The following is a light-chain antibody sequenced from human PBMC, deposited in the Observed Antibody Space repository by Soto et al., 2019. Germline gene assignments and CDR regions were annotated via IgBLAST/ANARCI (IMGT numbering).Light chain of an antibody. V-gene: IGKV1-39*01. CDR1: QSISSY. CDR2: AAS. Sequence: DIKMNKSPSYLSASVEDRVTITCRASQSISSYLNWYQQKPGKAPKLLIHAASSLESGVPSRFSGSGSGTDFTLTISSLQPEDSATYYCQQSYSIPVTFGQGTKVDIK. J-gene: IGKJ2*01. CDR3: QQSYSIPVT.